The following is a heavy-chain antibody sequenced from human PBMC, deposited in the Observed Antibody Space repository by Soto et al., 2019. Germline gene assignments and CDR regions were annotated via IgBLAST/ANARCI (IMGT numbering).Heavy chain of an antibody. CDR2: IYHSGNT. J-gene: IGHJ4*01. D-gene: IGHD5-12*01. CDR1: GVSISSGGYS. V-gene: IGHV4-30-2*01. Sequence: SETLSLTCAVSGVSISSGGYSWNWIRQPPGKGLEWIGYIYHSGNTYYNPSLKSRVTISVDTSKNQFSLKLSSVTAADTAVYYWARHGGQATTFGYWGHGTRVTVS. CDR3: ARHGGQATTFGY.